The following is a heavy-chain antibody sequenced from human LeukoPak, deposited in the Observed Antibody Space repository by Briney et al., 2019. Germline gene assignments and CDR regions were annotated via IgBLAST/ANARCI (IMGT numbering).Heavy chain of an antibody. CDR1: GFTFTNYA. D-gene: IGHD4-17*01. V-gene: IGHV3-23*01. CDR2: IRSGGDGT. Sequence: GGSLRLSCAASGFTFTNYAMIWVRQAPGRGLERVSAIRSGGDGTLYADSVKGRLTISRDNSKNTLFLQMNNMRAEDTAVYYCARDPNGDYVGAFEMWGPGTKVTVS. CDR3: ARDPNGDYVGAFEM. J-gene: IGHJ3*02.